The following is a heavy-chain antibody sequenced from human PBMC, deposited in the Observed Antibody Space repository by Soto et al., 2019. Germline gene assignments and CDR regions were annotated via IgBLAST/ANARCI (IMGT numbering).Heavy chain of an antibody. CDR3: ATHTAMVFGFDY. CDR2: ISYDGSNK. D-gene: IGHD5-18*01. J-gene: IGHJ4*02. Sequence: GGSLRLSCAASGFTFSSYGMHWVRQAPGKGLEWVAVISYDGSNKYYADSVKGRFTISRDNSKNTLYLQMNSLRAEDTAVYYCATHTAMVFGFDYWGQGTLVTVSS. V-gene: IGHV3-30*03. CDR1: GFTFSSYG.